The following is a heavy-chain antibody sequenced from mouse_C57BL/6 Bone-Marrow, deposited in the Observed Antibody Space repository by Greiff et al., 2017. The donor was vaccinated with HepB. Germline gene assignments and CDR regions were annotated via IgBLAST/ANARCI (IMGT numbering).Heavy chain of an antibody. J-gene: IGHJ1*03. D-gene: IGHD1-1*01. CDR3: AKGGDTGSSYLYRDG. V-gene: IGHV1-81*01. Sequence: VQLQESGAELARPGASVKLSCKASGYTFTSYGLSWVKQRTGQGLEWIGEIYPRSGNTYYNEKFKGKATLTADKSSSTAYRELRRLTSADSAVYFCAKGGDTGSSYLYRDGWGTGTTVTVSS. CDR2: IYPRSGNT. CDR1: GYTFTSYG.